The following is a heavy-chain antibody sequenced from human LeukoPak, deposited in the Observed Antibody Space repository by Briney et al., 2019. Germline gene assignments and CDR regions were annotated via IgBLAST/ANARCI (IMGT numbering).Heavy chain of an antibody. CDR2: INHSGST. J-gene: IGHJ4*02. CDR3: ARRGYSGYDIKPFDY. CDR1: GGSFSGYY. D-gene: IGHD5-12*01. V-gene: IGHV4-34*01. Sequence: PSETLSLTCAVYGGSFSGYYWSWIRQLPGKGLEWIGEINHSGSTNYNPSLKSRVTISVDTSKNQFSLKLSSVTAADTAVYYCARRGYSGYDIKPFDYWGQGTLVTVSS.